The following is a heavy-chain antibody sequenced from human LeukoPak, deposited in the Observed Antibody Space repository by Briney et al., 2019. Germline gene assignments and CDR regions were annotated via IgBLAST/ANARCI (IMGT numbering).Heavy chain of an antibody. D-gene: IGHD4-11*01. CDR1: GFTFSSYA. CDR2: ISGSGGST. Sequence: HPGGSLRLSCAASGFTFSSYAMSWFRQPPGKGLEWVSAISGSGGSTYYADSVKGRFTISRDNSKNTLYQQMNSLRAEDTAVYYCAKDPAPYSDYAWFDPWGQGTLVTVSS. V-gene: IGHV3-23*01. CDR3: AKDPAPYSDYAWFDP. J-gene: IGHJ5*02.